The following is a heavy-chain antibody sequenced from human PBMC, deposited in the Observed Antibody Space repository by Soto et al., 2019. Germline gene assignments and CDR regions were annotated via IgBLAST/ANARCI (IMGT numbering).Heavy chain of an antibody. CDR2: VYSSGGT. CDR1: GGAMRSYC. J-gene: IGHJ5*02. D-gene: IGHD3-3*01. V-gene: IGHV4-4*07. CDR3: ARGQRFSAWFDP. Sequence: SENLSLTWSGAGGAMRSYCWTCIRQPAGKGLEWIGRVYSSGGTHYNPSLKSRVTISLDTSKNQFSLRLLSVTDADTAVYYCARGQRFSAWFDPWGQGTLVTVSS.